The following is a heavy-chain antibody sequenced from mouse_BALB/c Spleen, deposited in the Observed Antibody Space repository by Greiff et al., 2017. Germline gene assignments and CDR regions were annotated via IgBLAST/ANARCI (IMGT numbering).Heavy chain of an antibody. D-gene: IGHD2-14*01. J-gene: IGHJ3*01. CDR2: ISDGGSYT. Sequence: EVKVVESGGGLVKPGGSLKLSCAASGFTFRDYYMYWVRQTPEKRLEWVATISDGGSYTYYPDSVKGRFTISRDNAKNNLYLQMSSLKSEDTAMYYCAREGTIGTAAWFAYWGQGTLVTVSA. V-gene: IGHV5-4*02. CDR1: GFTFRDYY. CDR3: AREGTIGTAAWFAY.